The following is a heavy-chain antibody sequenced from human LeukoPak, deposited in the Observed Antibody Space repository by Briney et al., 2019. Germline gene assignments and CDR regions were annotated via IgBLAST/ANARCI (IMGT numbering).Heavy chain of an antibody. CDR3: ARALTTVSLDY. CDR2: IYYSGST. J-gene: IGHJ4*02. V-gene: IGHV4-59*08. D-gene: IGHD4-11*01. Sequence: SETLSLTCTVSGGSISSYYWSWIRQPPGKGLEWIGYIYYSGSTNYNPSLKSRVTISVDTSKNQFSLKQSSVTAADTAVYYCARALTTVSLDYWGQGTLVTVSS. CDR1: GGSISSYY.